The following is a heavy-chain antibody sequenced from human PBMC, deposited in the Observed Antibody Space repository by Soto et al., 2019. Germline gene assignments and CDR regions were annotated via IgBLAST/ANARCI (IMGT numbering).Heavy chain of an antibody. V-gene: IGHV4-59*08. CDR2: ISYSGST. D-gene: IGHD2-8*01. Sequence: SETLSLTCTVSGGSISSYYWSWIRQPPGKGLEWIGSISYSGSTNYNPSLKSRVTISVDTSKNQFSLKLSSVTAADTAVYYCARLERVYCTNDVCAGYYYYYMDVWGKGTTVTVSS. J-gene: IGHJ6*03. CDR3: ARLERVYCTNDVCAGYYYYYMDV. CDR1: GGSISSYY.